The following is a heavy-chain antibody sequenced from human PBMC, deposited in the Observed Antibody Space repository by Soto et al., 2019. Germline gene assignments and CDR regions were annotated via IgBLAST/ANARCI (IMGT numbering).Heavy chain of an antibody. CDR2: ISYDGSNK. V-gene: IGHV3-30*18. CDR3: AKDMVAPGTMVRGVIITLNYYYYGMDV. Sequence: QVQLVESGGGVVQPGRSLRLSCAASGFTFSSYGMHWVRQAPGKGLEWVAVISYDGSNKYYADSVKGRFTISRDNSKNTLYLQMNSLRAEDTAVYYCAKDMVAPGTMVRGVIITLNYYYYGMDVWGQGTTVTVSS. CDR1: GFTFSSYG. D-gene: IGHD3-10*01. J-gene: IGHJ6*02.